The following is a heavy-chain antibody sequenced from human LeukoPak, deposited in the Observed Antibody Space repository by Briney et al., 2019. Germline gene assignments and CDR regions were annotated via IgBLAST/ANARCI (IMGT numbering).Heavy chain of an antibody. CDR2: ISTDGDST. CDR3: ARDSGGSSGWYYFDY. D-gene: IGHD6-13*01. Sequence: PGGSLRLSCSAAGFTFSSYAMHWVRQAPGKGLEYVSAISTDGDSTYYADSVKGRFTISRDNSKDTLYLQMGSLRPEDTAVYYCARDSGGSSGWYYFDYWGQGTLVTVSS. V-gene: IGHV3-64D*08. CDR1: GFTFSSYA. J-gene: IGHJ4*02.